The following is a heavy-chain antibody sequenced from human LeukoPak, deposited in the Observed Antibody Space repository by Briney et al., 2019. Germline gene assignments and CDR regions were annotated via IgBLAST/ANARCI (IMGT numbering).Heavy chain of an antibody. CDR2: INPSGGSS. J-gene: IGHJ4*02. V-gene: IGHV1-46*01. CDR3: ARDSIPRDYDSSASEY. CDR1: GYTFTSYY. D-gene: IGHD3-22*01. Sequence: ASVMVSCKASGYTFTSYYMHWVRQAPGQGLEWMGIINPSGGSSSYAQKFQGRVTMTRDTSTSTVYVELSSLRSEDTAVYYCARDSIPRDYDSSASEYWGQGTLVTVSS.